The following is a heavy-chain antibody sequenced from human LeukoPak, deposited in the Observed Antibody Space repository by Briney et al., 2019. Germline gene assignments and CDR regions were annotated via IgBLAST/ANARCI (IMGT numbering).Heavy chain of an antibody. D-gene: IGHD2-2*01. J-gene: IGHJ1*01. Sequence: ASVKVSCKASGYTFTSYYMHWVRQAPGQGLEWMGIINPSGGSTSYAQKFQGRVTMTRDTSTSTVYMELSSLRSEDTAVYCCATSLEGYCSSTSCYRFQHWGQGTLVTVSS. V-gene: IGHV1-46*01. CDR1: GYTFTSYY. CDR2: INPSGGST. CDR3: ATSLEGYCSSTSCYRFQH.